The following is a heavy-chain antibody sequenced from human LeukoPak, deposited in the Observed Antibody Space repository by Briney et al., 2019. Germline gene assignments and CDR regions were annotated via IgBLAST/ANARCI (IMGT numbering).Heavy chain of an antibody. CDR1: GSNFNMYA. J-gene: IGHJ5*02. CDR3: ARGQVFWSGYYLS. D-gene: IGHD3-3*01. V-gene: IGHV3-23*01. CDR2: ISGSGSNT. Sequence: GGSPRLSCAASGSNFNMYAMTWVRQAPGEGLEWVSEISGSGSNTYYADSVKARFTISRDNSKKMLYLDMNSLRTEDTAMYYCARGQVFWSGYYLSWGQGTQVTVSS.